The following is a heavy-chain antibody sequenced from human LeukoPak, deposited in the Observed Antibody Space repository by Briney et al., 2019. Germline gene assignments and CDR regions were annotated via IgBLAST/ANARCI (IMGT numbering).Heavy chain of an antibody. D-gene: IGHD2-15*01. V-gene: IGHV1-18*01. CDR3: ARVVRCSDGSCYSDDY. CDR1: GYTFTSYG. J-gene: IGHJ4*02. CDR2: ISAYNGNT. Sequence: ASVKVSCKASGYTFTSYGISWVRQAPGQGLEWMGWISAYNGNTNYAQKLQGRVTMTTDTSTSTAYMELRSLRSDDTAVYFCARVVRCSDGSCYSDDYWGQGTLVTVSS.